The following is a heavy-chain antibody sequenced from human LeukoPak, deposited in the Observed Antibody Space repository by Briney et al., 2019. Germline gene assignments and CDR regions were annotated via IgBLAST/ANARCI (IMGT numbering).Heavy chain of an antibody. D-gene: IGHD7-27*01. J-gene: IGHJ4*02. CDR2: ITTGDGNT. Sequence: GSLRLSCTASGFTFSSYTMTWVRQAPGKGLKWVSTITTGDGNTYYADSVKGRFTVSRDDSKNTLYLQMNSLRAEDTAVYYCAKDGGLWVSAHWGDSWGRGTLVTVSS. CDR3: AKDGGLWVSAHWGDS. V-gene: IGHV3-23*01. CDR1: GFTFSSYT.